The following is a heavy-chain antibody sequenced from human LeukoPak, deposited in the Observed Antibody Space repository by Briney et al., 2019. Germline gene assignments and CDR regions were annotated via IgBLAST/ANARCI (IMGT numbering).Heavy chain of an antibody. Sequence: SETLSLTCTVSGGSFSSGSYYWSWIRQPPGKGLEWIGYIYYSGSTNYNPSLKSRVTISVDTSKNQFSLKLSSVTAADTAVYYCARSPYLDYWGQGTLVTVSS. J-gene: IGHJ4*02. CDR1: GGSFSSGSYY. CDR2: IYYSGST. CDR3: ARSPYLDY. V-gene: IGHV4-61*01.